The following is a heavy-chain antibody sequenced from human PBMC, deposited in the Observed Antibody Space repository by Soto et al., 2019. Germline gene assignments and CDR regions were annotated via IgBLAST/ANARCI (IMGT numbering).Heavy chain of an antibody. V-gene: IGHV1-18*01. J-gene: IGHJ4*02. D-gene: IGHD3-10*01. CDR3: ARGRYGEY. CDR1: GYAFTTYG. Sequence: QVHLVQSGAEVKKPGASVKVSCKGSGYAFTTYGITWVRQAPGQGLEWMGWISAHNGNTNYAQKLQGRGTVTRDTSTSTASMELRSLRSDDTAVYYCARGRYGEYWGQGALVTVSS. CDR2: ISAHNGNT.